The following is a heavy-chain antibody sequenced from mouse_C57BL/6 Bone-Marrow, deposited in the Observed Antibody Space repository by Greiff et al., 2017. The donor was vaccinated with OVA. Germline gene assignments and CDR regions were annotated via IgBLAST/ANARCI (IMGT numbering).Heavy chain of an antibody. CDR2: IDPSDSYT. Sequence: QVQLQQPGAELVRPGTSVKLSCKASGYTFTSYWMHWVKQRPGQGLEWIGVIDPSDSYTNYNQKFKGKATLTVDTSSSTACMQLRSLTSEDSAVYYCAREEDFFYYDAMDYWGQGNSVTVSS. J-gene: IGHJ4*01. V-gene: IGHV1-59*01. CDR3: AREEDFFYYDAMDY. CDR1: GYTFTSYW.